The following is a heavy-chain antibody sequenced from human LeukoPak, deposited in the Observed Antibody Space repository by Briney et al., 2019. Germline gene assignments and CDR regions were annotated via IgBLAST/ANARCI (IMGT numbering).Heavy chain of an antibody. Sequence: GGSLRLSCAASRFILSTHGMHWVRQAPGKGLEWVAGMWYDGSREDYADSVKGRFTISRDMSKNTLNLQMNSLRVEDTAMFYCARDLSFGSLDFRGQGTLVTVSS. V-gene: IGHV3-33*01. CDR2: MWYDGSRE. CDR3: ARDLSFGSLDF. D-gene: IGHD1-26*01. CDR1: RFILSTHG. J-gene: IGHJ4*02.